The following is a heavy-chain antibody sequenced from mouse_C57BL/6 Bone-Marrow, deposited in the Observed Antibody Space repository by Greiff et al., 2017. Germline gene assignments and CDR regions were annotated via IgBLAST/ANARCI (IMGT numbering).Heavy chain of an antibody. Sequence: SGAELARPGASVKLSCKASGYTFTSYGISWVKQRTGQGLEWIGEIYPRSGNTYYNEKFKGKATLTADKSSSTAYMERRSLTSEDSAVYFCARKGIYYYGASYWGQGTTLTVSS. CDR2: IYPRSGNT. J-gene: IGHJ2*01. CDR1: GYTFTSYG. D-gene: IGHD1-1*01. V-gene: IGHV1-81*01. CDR3: ARKGIYYYGASY.